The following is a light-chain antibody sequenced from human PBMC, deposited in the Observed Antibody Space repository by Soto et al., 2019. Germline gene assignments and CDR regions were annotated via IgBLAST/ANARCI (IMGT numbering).Light chain of an antibody. Sequence: DIQMTQSPSTLSASVGDRVTITCRASQYIHNYLAWYQQKPGEAPKLLFYEAANLESGVPSRFSGSGTGTESTLTISSLQPDDFATYYGQQSNNYPWTFGQGTRVEI. CDR1: QYIHNY. V-gene: IGKV1-5*03. CDR2: EAA. CDR3: QQSNNYPWT. J-gene: IGKJ1*01.